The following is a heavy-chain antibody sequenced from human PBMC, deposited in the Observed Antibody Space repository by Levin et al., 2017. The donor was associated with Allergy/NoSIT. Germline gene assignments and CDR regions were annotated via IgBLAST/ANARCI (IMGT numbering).Heavy chain of an antibody. Sequence: PLASVKVSCAASGFTFSNYAMSWVRQAPGKGLEWVAGFRDTHYTNYADSVTGRFSISRDNSRNMFYLQMNSLRAEDTAVYYCARFPRPAGVYDSSDSYDIWGQGTMVTVSS. CDR2: FRDTHYT. V-gene: IGHV3-23*01. CDR3: ARFPRPAGVYDSSDSYDI. D-gene: IGHD3-22*01. CDR1: GFTFSNYA. J-gene: IGHJ3*02.